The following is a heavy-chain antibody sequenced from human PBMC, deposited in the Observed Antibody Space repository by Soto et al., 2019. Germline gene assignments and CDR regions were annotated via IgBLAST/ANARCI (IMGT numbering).Heavy chain of an antibody. D-gene: IGHD6-13*01. CDR2: TYYRSKWYY. V-gene: IGHV6-1*01. CDR3: VRLVGNSWLDY. J-gene: IGHJ4*02. CDR1: GDSVSTGSAT. Sequence: SQTLSLTCDISGDSVSTGSATWNWIRRSPSRGLEWLGRTYYRSKWYYDYAVSVRSRISINPGTSKNQFSLQLNSVTPEDTAVYYCVRLVGNSWLDYWGPGTLVTVSS.